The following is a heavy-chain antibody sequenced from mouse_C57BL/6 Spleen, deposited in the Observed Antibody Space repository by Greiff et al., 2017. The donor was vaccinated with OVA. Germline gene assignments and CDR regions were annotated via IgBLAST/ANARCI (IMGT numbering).Heavy chain of an antibody. CDR1: GYTFTDYE. J-gene: IGHJ2*01. Sequence: VPLQQSGAELVRPGASVTLSCKASGYTFTDYEMHWVKQTPVHGLEWIGAIDPETGGTAYNQKFKGKAILTADKSSSTAYMELRSLTSEDSAVYYCTRYLDYWGQGTTLTVSS. CDR3: TRYLDY. CDR2: IDPETGGT. V-gene: IGHV1-15*01.